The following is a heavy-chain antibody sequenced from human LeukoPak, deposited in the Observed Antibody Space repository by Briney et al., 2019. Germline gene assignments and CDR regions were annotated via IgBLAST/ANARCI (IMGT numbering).Heavy chain of an antibody. Sequence: QAAGNLRLSCAASGFTISSYEMNWDRHAPGTGLESVSYISSSGSTIYYADHVKGRFTISRDNTKDSLYLQMNSLRAEDTAVYYCARVSGSGWHNDYWGQGTLVTVSS. CDR2: ISSSGSTI. CDR3: ARVSGSGWHNDY. CDR1: GFTISSYE. J-gene: IGHJ4*02. D-gene: IGHD6-19*01. V-gene: IGHV3-48*03.